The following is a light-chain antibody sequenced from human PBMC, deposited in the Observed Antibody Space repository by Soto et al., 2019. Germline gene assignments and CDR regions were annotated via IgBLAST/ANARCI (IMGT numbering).Light chain of an antibody. CDR2: DVS. J-gene: IGLJ2*01. V-gene: IGLV2-14*01. CDR3: SSYTSSSTLVL. CDR1: SSDVGGYNY. Sequence: QSALTQPASVSGSPGQSITISCTGTSSDVGGYNYVSWYQQHPGKAPKLRIYDVSNRPSGVSNRFSGFKSGNTASLTISGLQAEYEADYYCSSYTSSSTLVLFGGGTTVTAL.